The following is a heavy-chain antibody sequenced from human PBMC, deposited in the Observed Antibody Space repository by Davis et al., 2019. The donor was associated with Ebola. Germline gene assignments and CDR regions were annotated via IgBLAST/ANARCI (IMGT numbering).Heavy chain of an antibody. V-gene: IGHV1-18*01. CDR3: AREGYGDHYFDL. CDR1: GYTFTLYD. Sequence: AASVKVSCKVSGYTFTLYDISWVRQAPGQGPEWMGLISPYTGKTDYAEELQDRITVTADSTASTVYMELRSLRSGDTAVYFCAREGYGDHYFDLWGQGSLVTVSS. J-gene: IGHJ4*02. D-gene: IGHD4/OR15-4a*01. CDR2: ISPYTGKT.